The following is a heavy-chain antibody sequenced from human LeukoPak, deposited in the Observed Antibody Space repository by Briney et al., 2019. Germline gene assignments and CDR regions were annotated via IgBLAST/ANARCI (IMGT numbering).Heavy chain of an antibody. CDR2: ISGSGGST. CDR3: AKVGVATTTGRAFDI. D-gene: IGHD5-12*01. J-gene: IGHJ3*02. Sequence: GGSLRLSCAASGFTFSSYAMSWVRQAPGKGLEWVSAISGSGGSTYYADSVKGRFTISRDNSKNTLYLHMNSLRAEDTAVYYCAKVGVATTTGRAFDIWGQGTMVTVSS. CDR1: GFTFSSYA. V-gene: IGHV3-23*01.